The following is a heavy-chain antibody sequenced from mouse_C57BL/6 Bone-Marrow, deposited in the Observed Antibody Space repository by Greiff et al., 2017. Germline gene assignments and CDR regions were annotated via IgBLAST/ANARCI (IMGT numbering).Heavy chain of an antibody. V-gene: IGHV5-4*01. CDR3: GRGDFDV. Sequence: DVQLVESGGGLVKPGGSLKLSCAASGFTFSSYAMSWVRQTPEKRLEWVATISDGGSYTYYPDNVKGRFTISRDNAKNNLYLQMSHLKSEDTAMYYCGRGDFDVWGTGTTVTVSS. CDR2: ISDGGSYT. J-gene: IGHJ1*03. CDR1: GFTFSSYA.